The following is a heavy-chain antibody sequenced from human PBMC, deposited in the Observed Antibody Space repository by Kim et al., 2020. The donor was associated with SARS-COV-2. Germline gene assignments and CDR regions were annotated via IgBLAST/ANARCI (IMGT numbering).Heavy chain of an antibody. D-gene: IGHD4-17*01. Sequence: GGSLRLSCAASGFTVSSNYMSWVRQAPGKGLEWVSVIYSGGSTYYADSVKGRFTISRDNSKNTLYLQMNSLRAEDTAVYYCARDMGFVHDYGDLNDAFDIWGQGTMVTVSS. V-gene: IGHV3-53*01. CDR2: IYSGGST. J-gene: IGHJ3*02. CDR3: ARDMGFVHDYGDLNDAFDI. CDR1: GFTVSSNY.